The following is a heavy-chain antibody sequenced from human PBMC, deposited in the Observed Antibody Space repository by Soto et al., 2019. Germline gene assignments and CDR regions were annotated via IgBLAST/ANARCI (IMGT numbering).Heavy chain of an antibody. J-gene: IGHJ4*02. CDR2: ISSSSSYI. D-gene: IGHD5-12*01. CDR1: GFTFSSYS. V-gene: IGHV3-21*01. Sequence: GGSLRLSCAASGFTFSSYSMNWVRQAPGKGLEWVSSISSSSSYIYYADSVKGRFTISRDNAKNSLYLQMNSLRAEVTAVYYCARDGGYSGYDFDYWGQGTLVTVSS. CDR3: ARDGGYSGYDFDY.